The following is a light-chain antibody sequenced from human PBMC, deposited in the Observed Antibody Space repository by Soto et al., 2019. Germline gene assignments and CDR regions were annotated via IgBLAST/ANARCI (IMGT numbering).Light chain of an antibody. CDR1: QSVLYSSNNKNY. CDR2: WAS. J-gene: IGKJ1*01. V-gene: IGKV4-1*01. Sequence: DIVMTQSPDSLAVSLGERATINCKSGQSVLYSSNNKNYLAWYQQKPGQPPKLLIYWASTRESGVPDRFSGSGSGTDFTLTISSRQAEDVAVYYCQQYYSTPRTFGQGTKVEIK. CDR3: QQYYSTPRT.